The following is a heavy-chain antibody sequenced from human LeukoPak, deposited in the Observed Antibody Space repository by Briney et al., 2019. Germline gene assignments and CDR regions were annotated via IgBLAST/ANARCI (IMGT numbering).Heavy chain of an antibody. CDR2: IYTSGST. J-gene: IGHJ3*02. V-gene: IGHV4-61*02. Sequence: PSETLSLTCTVSGASISSGSYYWNWIRQPAGKGLEWIGRIYTSGSTNYNPSLKSRVTISVDTSKNQFSLKLSSVTAADTAVYYCARDDGYSSGFGIWGQGTMVTVSS. CDR3: ARDDGYSSGFGI. D-gene: IGHD5-18*01. CDR1: GASISSGSYY.